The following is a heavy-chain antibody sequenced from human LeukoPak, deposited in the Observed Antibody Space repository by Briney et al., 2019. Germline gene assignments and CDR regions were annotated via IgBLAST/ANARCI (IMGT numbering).Heavy chain of an antibody. D-gene: IGHD3-10*01. V-gene: IGHV1-2*02. Sequence: ASVKVSCKASGYTFTGYYMHWVRQAPGQGLEWMGWINPNSGGTNYAQKFQGRVTMTRDTSISTAYMELSRLRSDDTAVYYCARDYASGSYYNIFEYWGQGTLVAVSS. CDR2: INPNSGGT. CDR3: ARDYASGSYYNIFEY. J-gene: IGHJ4*02. CDR1: GYTFTGYY.